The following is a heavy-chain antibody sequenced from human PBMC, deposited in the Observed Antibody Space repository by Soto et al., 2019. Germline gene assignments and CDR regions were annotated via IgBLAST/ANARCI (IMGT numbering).Heavy chain of an antibody. CDR3: ARDHMVRGVIVHHYYYYMDV. D-gene: IGHD3-10*01. Sequence: EVQLVESGGGLVKPGGSQRLSCAASGFTFSSYSMNWVRQAPGKGLEWVSSISSSSSYIYYADSVKGRFTISRDNAKNSLYLQMNSLRAEDTAVYYCARDHMVRGVIVHHYYYYMDVWGKGTTVTVSS. CDR1: GFTFSSYS. V-gene: IGHV3-21*01. J-gene: IGHJ6*03. CDR2: ISSSSSYI.